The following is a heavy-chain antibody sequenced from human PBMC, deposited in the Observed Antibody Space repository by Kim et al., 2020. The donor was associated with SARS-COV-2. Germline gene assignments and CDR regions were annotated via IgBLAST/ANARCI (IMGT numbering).Heavy chain of an antibody. J-gene: IGHJ6*02. D-gene: IGHD5-12*01. CDR1: GYTFTSYG. V-gene: IGHV1-18*01. Sequence: ASVKVSCKASGYTFTSYGISWVRQVPGQGLEWMGWISAYNGNTNYAQKLQGRDTMTTYTSTSKAYMELRSLRSDDTAVYYCARVWLRCMDVWGQGTTVTVSS. CDR3: ARVWLRCMDV. CDR2: ISAYNGNT.